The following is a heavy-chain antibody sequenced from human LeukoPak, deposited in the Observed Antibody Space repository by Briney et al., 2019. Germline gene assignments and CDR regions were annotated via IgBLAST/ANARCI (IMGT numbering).Heavy chain of an antibody. V-gene: IGHV1-8*01. CDR2: IHPNSGKT. CDR3: ARGHYGGNRYFDI. D-gene: IGHD4-23*01. J-gene: IGHJ4*02. Sequence: ASVKVSCKASGYTIRSYEINWVRQAPGQGLEWVGWIHPNSGKTGYAQKFQGRVTMTRDTSIETAFMELSSLKFDDTAIFYCARGHYGGNRYFDIWGQGTLVTVSS. CDR1: GYTIRSYE.